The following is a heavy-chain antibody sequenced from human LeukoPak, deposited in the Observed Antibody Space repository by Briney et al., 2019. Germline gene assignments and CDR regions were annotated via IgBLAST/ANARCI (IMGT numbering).Heavy chain of an antibody. V-gene: IGHV1-24*01. D-gene: IGHD5-18*01. CDR3: ATSAGRGYSYGSAPYFDY. CDR2: FDPEDGET. CDR1: GYTLTELS. J-gene: IGHJ4*02. Sequence: ASVKVSFKVSGYTLTELSMHWVRQAPGKGLEWMGGFDPEDGETIYAQKFQGRVTMTEDTSTDTAYMELSSLRSEDTAVYYCATSAGRGYSYGSAPYFDYWGQGTLVTVSS.